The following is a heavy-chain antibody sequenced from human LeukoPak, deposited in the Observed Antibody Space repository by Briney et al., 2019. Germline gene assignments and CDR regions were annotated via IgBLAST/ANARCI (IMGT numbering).Heavy chain of an antibody. V-gene: IGHV4-39*07. J-gene: IGHJ4*02. Sequence: PSETLSLTCTVSGGSISSSSYYWGWIRQPPGKGLEWIGSIYYSGSTYYNPSLKSRVTISVDTSKNQFSLKLSSVTAADTAVYYCARTSMVRGLDYWGQGTLVTVSS. CDR2: IYYSGST. D-gene: IGHD3-10*01. CDR3: ARTSMVRGLDY. CDR1: GGSISSSSYY.